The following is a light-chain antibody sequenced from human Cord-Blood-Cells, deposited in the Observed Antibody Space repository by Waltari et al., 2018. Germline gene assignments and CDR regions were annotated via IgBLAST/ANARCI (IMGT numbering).Light chain of an antibody. J-gene: IGLJ2*01. CDR3: SSYAGSNNLV. Sequence: QSALTPPPSASGSPGQSVTISCTGTSSDVGGYNYVSWYQQHPGKAPELMIYEVSKRPSGVPDRFSGSKSGNTASLTVSGLQAEDEADYYCSSYAGSNNLVFGGGTKLTVL. CDR1: SSDVGGYNY. CDR2: EVS. V-gene: IGLV2-8*01.